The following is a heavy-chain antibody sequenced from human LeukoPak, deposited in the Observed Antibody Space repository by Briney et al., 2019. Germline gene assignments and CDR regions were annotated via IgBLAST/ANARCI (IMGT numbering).Heavy chain of an antibody. D-gene: IGHD6-13*01. CDR3: AKTRPLDSSSWSHGDY. CDR2: ISASGGST. J-gene: IGHJ4*02. V-gene: IGHV3-23*01. CDR1: GFTFSSSA. Sequence: TGGSRRLSCAASGFTFSSSAMSGVRQVPGKGLEWVSGISASGGSTYYADSVRGRFTISRDNSKNTLYVQMNSLRAEDTAVYYCAKTRPLDSSSWSHGDYWGQGTLVTVSS.